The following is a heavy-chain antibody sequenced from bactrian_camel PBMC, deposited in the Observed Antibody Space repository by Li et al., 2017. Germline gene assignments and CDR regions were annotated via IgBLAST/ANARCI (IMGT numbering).Heavy chain of an antibody. J-gene: IGHJ4*01. CDR2: IDSDGKT. V-gene: IGHV3S53*01. CDR1: GYTISTYYRVFC. Sequence: HVQLVESGGGSAQTGGSLTLSCASAGYTISTYYRVFCMGWFRQPVGKEREGVATIDSDGKTNFARAVKGRFAISRDNANNVLYLQMNDLNPDDTAMYYCAADLEFRYSVGCSAAVAKYLEYEGQGTQVTVS. D-gene: IGHD3*01.